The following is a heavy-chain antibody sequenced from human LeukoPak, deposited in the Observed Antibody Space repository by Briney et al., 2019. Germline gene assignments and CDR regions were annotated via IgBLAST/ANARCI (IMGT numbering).Heavy chain of an antibody. CDR2: IHYSGNT. Sequence: PSETLSLTCTVSGGSISNYYWGWIRQPPGKGLEWIGSIHYSGNTYYSPSLKSRVTVSVDTSKNQFSLKLSSVTAADTAVYYCARLNDYYYYYMDVWGKGTTVTVSS. V-gene: IGHV4-39*01. CDR1: GGSISNYY. CDR3: ARLNDYYYYYMDV. J-gene: IGHJ6*03.